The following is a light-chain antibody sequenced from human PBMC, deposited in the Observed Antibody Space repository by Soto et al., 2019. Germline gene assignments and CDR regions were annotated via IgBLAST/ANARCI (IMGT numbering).Light chain of an antibody. J-gene: IGKJ4*01. CDR1: QSISSDH. Sequence: EIVLTQSPGILSLSPGERATLACRASQSISSDHLAWYQQRPGQSPRLLIYGASSRTTGVPTRFSGSGSGTDFTLTISSLEPEDFAVYYCQQHISWPLTFGGGTKVDIK. CDR2: GAS. CDR3: QQHISWPLT. V-gene: IGKV3-20*01.